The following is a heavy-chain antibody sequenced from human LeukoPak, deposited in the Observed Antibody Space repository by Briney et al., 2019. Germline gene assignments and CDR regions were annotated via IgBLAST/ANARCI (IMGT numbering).Heavy chain of an antibody. V-gene: IGHV5-51*01. D-gene: IGHD6-19*01. Sequence: GESLQISCQGSGYSFTSYWIGWVRQVPGKGLEWMGIIYPGDSDTRYSPSFQGQVTISADKSISTAYLQWSSLKASDTAMYYCARSSSGWDIDYWGQGTLVTVSS. CDR1: GYSFTSYW. J-gene: IGHJ4*02. CDR3: ARSSSGWDIDY. CDR2: IYPGDSDT.